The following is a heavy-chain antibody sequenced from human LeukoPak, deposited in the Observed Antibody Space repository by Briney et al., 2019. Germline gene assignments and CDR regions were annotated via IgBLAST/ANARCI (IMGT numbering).Heavy chain of an antibody. CDR2: IYHSGST. Sequence: SETLSLTCTVSGGSISSSSYYWGWIRQPPGKGLEWIGSIYHSGSTYYNPSLKSRVTISVDTSKNQFSLKLSSVTAADTAVYYCARDFSDFWSGYYPRNAFDIWGQGTMVTVSS. CDR3: ARDFSDFWSGYYPRNAFDI. CDR1: GGSISSSSYY. D-gene: IGHD3-3*01. J-gene: IGHJ3*02. V-gene: IGHV4-39*07.